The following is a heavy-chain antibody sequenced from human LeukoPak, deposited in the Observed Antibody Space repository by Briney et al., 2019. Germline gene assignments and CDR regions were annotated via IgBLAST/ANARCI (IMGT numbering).Heavy chain of an antibody. V-gene: IGHV4-59*08. CDR1: GGSISSYF. CDR3: ATNYYDSSGWGERYWYFDL. D-gene: IGHD3-22*01. J-gene: IGHJ2*01. Sequence: SETLSLTCTVSGGSISSYFWTWIRQPPGKGLEWIGYIYYSGNTNYNPSLKSRVTISLDTSKNQFSLKLNSVTAADTAVYYCATNYYDSSGWGERYWYFDLWGRGTLVTVSS. CDR2: IYYSGNT.